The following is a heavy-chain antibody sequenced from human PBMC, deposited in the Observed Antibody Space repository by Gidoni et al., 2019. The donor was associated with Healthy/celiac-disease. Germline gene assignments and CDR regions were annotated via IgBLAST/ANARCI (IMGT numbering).Heavy chain of an antibody. J-gene: IGHJ4*02. CDR1: GFPFSGSA. CDR2: IRSKANSYAT. V-gene: IGHV3-73*02. Sequence: EVQLVESGGGLVQPGGSLKLSCAASGFPFSGSAMHWVRQASGKGLEWVGRIRSKANSYATAYAASVKGRFTISRDDSKNTAYLQMNSLKTEDTAVYYCTYPGYSYGYATDYWGQGTLVTVSS. D-gene: IGHD5-18*01. CDR3: TYPGYSYGYATDY.